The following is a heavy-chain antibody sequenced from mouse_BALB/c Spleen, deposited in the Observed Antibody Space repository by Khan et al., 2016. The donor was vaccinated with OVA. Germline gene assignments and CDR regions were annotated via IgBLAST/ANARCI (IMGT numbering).Heavy chain of an antibody. Sequence: QIQLVQSGPELKKPGETVKISCKASGYTFTNYGMNWVKQAPGKGLKWMGWINTYTGEPTYGDDFKGRFAFSLETSANTAYLQINNLKTEDTATYVCARRNYRYDRHFDGWGAGTTVTVSS. CDR2: INTYTGEP. CDR3: ARRNYRYDRHFDG. V-gene: IGHV9-3-1*01. J-gene: IGHJ1*01. CDR1: GYTFTNYG. D-gene: IGHD2-14*01.